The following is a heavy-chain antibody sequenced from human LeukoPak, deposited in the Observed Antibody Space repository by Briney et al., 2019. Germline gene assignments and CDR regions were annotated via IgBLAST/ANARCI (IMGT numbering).Heavy chain of an antibody. CDR3: AKSGSSWYFDY. J-gene: IGHJ4*02. CDR1: EFTFSSYA. Sequence: GGSLRLSCAASEFTFSSYAMSWVRQAPGKGLEWVSAISGSGGSTYYADSVKGRFTISRDNSKNTLYLQMNSLRAEDTAAYYCAKSGSSWYFDYWGQGTLVTVSS. D-gene: IGHD6-13*01. CDR2: ISGSGGST. V-gene: IGHV3-23*01.